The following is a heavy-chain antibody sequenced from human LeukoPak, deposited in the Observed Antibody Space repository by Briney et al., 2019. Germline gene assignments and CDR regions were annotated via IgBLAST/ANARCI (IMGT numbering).Heavy chain of an antibody. CDR1: RFTFSSYA. D-gene: IGHD6-13*01. CDR2: ISGSGDST. Sequence: QSGGSLRLSCAASRFTFSSYAMSWIRQAPGKGLEWVSTISGSGDSTYYADSVKGRFAISRDNSKNTLYLQVTSLRAEDTAVYYCAKRGTAAAASFDYWGQGTLVTVSS. V-gene: IGHV3-23*01. CDR3: AKRGTAAAASFDY. J-gene: IGHJ4*02.